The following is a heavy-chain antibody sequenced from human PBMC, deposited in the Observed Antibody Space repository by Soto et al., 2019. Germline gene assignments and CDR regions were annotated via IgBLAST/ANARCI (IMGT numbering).Heavy chain of an antibody. CDR1: GGSVSSGSYY. CDR3: ARGDIVVVAAASDDAFDI. D-gene: IGHD2-15*01. CDR2: IYYSGST. Sequence: PSETLSLTCTVSGGSVSSGSYYWSWIRQPPGKGLEWIGYIYYSGSTNYNPSLKSRVTISVDTSKNQFSLKLSSVTAADTDVYYCARGDIVVVAAASDDAFDIWGQGTMVTVSS. J-gene: IGHJ3*02. V-gene: IGHV4-61*01.